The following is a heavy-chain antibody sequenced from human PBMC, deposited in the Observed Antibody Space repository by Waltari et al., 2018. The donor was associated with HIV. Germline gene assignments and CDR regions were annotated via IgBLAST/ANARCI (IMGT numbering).Heavy chain of an antibody. Sequence: EVQLLESGGGLVQPGGSLRLSCAASGFTFSSYAMSWVRQAPGKGLEWVSAISGSGDITYCADSVKGRSTISRDNSRNLLFLQMTSLTPEDTAMYYCARSPTPTKMPYWGQGTRVSVST. J-gene: IGHJ4*02. CDR1: GFTFSSYA. CDR2: ISGSGDIT. V-gene: IGHV3-23*01. CDR3: ARSPTPTKMPY. D-gene: IGHD2-2*01.